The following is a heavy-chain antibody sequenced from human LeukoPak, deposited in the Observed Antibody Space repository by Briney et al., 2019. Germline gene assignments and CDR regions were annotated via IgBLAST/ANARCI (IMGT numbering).Heavy chain of an antibody. J-gene: IGHJ5*02. CDR2: IYYSGST. CDR1: GGSISSSSHY. CDR3: ARVGKIAVALYWFDP. D-gene: IGHD6-19*01. Sequence: SETLSLTCTVSGGSISSSSHYWGWIRQPPGKGLEWIGSIYYSGSTYYNPSLKSRVTISVDTSKNQFSLKLSSVTAADTAVYYCARVGKIAVALYWFDPWGQGTLVTVSS. V-gene: IGHV4-39*01.